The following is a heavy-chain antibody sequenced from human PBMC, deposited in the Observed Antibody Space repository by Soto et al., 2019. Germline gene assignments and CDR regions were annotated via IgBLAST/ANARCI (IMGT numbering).Heavy chain of an antibody. V-gene: IGHV1-3*01. CDR1: GYTFTSYA. CDR2: INAGNGNT. J-gene: IGHJ5*02. D-gene: IGHD3-3*01. Sequence: ASVKVSCKASGYTFTSYAMHWVRQAPGRRLEWMGWINAGNGNTKYSQKFQGRVTITRDTSASTAYMELSSLRSEDTAVYYCARTTIFGVVNWFDPWGQGTLVTVSS. CDR3: ARTTIFGVVNWFDP.